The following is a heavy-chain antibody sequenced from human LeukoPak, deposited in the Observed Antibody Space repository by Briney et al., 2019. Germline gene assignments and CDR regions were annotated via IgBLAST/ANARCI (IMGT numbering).Heavy chain of an antibody. D-gene: IGHD6-13*01. CDR3: VRGTSNWYGVVS. Sequence: PGGSLRLSSAASGFTFSSSWMHWVRQAPGKGPVWVSYMNGDGSTISHADSVKGRFTMSRDNAKNTLHLQMNSLRDEDTAVYFCVRGTSNWYGVVSWGRGTLVSVSS. CDR2: MNGDGSTI. V-gene: IGHV3-74*01. J-gene: IGHJ4*02. CDR1: GFTFSSSW.